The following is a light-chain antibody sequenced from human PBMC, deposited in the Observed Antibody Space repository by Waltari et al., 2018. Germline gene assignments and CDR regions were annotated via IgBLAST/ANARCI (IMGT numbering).Light chain of an antibody. CDR3: QQFGSSPFT. V-gene: IGKV3-20*01. J-gene: IGKJ4*01. Sequence: EIVLTQSPGTLSLSPGERATLPCRASESVSISHLAWYQQKPGQAPRLLVYAESSRATGIPDRFSGSGSGTDFTLTISRLEPEDFAVYYCQQFGSSPFTFGGGTKVEIK. CDR2: AES. CDR1: ESVSISH.